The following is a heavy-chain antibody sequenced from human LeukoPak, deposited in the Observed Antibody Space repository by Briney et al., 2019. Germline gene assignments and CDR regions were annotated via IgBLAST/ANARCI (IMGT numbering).Heavy chain of an antibody. D-gene: IGHD5-18*01. V-gene: IGHV4-38-2*02. CDR1: GYSISTGYY. Sequence: SETLSLTCTVSGYSISTGYYWDWIRQPPGKGLEWIGTFYHGGSTYYNPSLKSRVTISVDTSKNQFSLNLTSVTAADTAVYYFAEISGYRYGLYYYYYYYMDVWGKGTTVTISS. CDR3: AEISGYRYGLYYYYYYYMDV. J-gene: IGHJ6*03. CDR2: FYHGGST.